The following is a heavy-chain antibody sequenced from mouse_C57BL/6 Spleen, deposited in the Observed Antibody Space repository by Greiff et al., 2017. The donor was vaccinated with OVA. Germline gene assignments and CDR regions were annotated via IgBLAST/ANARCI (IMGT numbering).Heavy chain of an antibody. CDR1: GYTFTSYW. J-gene: IGHJ4*01. D-gene: IGHD2-5*01. Sequence: QVQLQQPGAELVRPGSSVKLSCKASGYTFTSYWMHWVKQRPIQGLEWIGNIDPSDSETHYNQKFKDKATLTVDKSSSTAYMQLSSLTSEDSAVYYCARWGNGYSNYDYYAMDYWGQGTSVTVSS. V-gene: IGHV1-52*01. CDR3: ARWGNGYSNYDYYAMDY. CDR2: IDPSDSET.